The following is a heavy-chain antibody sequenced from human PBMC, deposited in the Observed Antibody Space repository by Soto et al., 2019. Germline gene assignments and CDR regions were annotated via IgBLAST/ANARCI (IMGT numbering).Heavy chain of an antibody. D-gene: IGHD3-3*01. Sequence: QVQLQESGPGLVKPSQTLSLTCTVSGGSISSGGYYWSWIRQHPGKGLEWIGYIYYSGSTYYNPSFTRPVTLSVDTSKNQCCLTARYVTAADTAVYYCARGSRFLEWLSYMAVWGQGTTVTVSS. CDR1: GGSISSGGYY. CDR2: IYYSGST. V-gene: IGHV4-31*01. CDR3: ARGSRFLEWLSYMAV. J-gene: IGHJ6*02.